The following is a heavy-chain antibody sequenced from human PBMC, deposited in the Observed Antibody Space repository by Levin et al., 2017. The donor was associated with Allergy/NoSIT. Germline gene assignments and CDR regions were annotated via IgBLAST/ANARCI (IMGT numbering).Heavy chain of an antibody. CDR3: ARDLRGYKNYGMDV. CDR2: IHSDGST. V-gene: IGHV3-66*01. CDR1: TITVRSTY. Sequence: LSLTCAASTITVRSTYMSWVRQAPGKGLEWVSVIHSDGSTYYADSVKGRFTISRDNSKNTLYLQMNSLRAEDTAVYYCARDLRGYKNYGMDVWGQGTTVTVSS. D-gene: IGHD5-18*01. J-gene: IGHJ6*02.